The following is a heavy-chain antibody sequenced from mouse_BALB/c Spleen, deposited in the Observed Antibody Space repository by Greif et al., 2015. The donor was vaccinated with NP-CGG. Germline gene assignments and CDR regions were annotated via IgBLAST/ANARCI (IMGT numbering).Heavy chain of an antibody. D-gene: IGHD1-1*01. V-gene: IGHV2-2*02. CDR1: GFSLTSYG. Sequence: QVQLQQSGPGLVQPSQSLSITCTVSGFSLTSYGVHWVRQSPGKGLEWLGVIWSGGSTDYNAAFISRLSISKDNSKSQVFFKMNSLQANDTAIYYCARNCYGSSYYAMDYWGQGTSVTVFS. CDR2: IWSGGST. J-gene: IGHJ4*01. CDR3: ARNCYGSSYYAMDY.